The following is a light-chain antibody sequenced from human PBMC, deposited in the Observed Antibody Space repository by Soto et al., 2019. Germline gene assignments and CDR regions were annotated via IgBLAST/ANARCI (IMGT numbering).Light chain of an antibody. CDR2: GAS. J-gene: IGKJ1*01. CDR3: QQYETSPRT. Sequence: EIVLTQSPDTLSLSPGERATLSCRASQSVSSNFLDWYQQKPGQAPRLLIYGASSRATGIPDRFSGSGSGTDFTLTISRLEPEDFAVYYCQQYETSPRTFGQGTKVDI. V-gene: IGKV3-20*01. CDR1: QSVSSNF.